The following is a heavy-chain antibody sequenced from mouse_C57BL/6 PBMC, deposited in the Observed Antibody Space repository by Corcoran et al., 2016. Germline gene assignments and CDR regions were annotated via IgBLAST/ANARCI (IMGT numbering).Heavy chain of an antibody. J-gene: IGHJ2*01. D-gene: IGHD3-2*02. CDR3: ARRGGTAQASFDY. CDR2: IYPGSGST. CDR1: GYTFTSYW. Sequence: QVQLQQPGAELVKPGASVKMSCKASGYTFTSYWITWVKQRPGQGLEWIGDIYPGSGSTNYNEKFKSKATLTVDTSSSTAYMQLSSLTSEDSAVYYCARRGGTAQASFDYWGQGTTLTVSS. V-gene: IGHV1-55*01.